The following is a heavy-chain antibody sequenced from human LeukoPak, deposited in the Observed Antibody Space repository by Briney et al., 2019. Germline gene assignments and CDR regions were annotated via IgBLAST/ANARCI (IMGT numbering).Heavy chain of an antibody. D-gene: IGHD6-19*01. Sequence: ASVKVSCKASGYTFTSSGISWVRQAPGQGLEWMGWISTYNGYSKYAQNLQGRVTMTADTSTSTAYMELSSLSSDDMAVYYCAKNSSGGYSDYWGQGTLVTVSS. V-gene: IGHV1-18*03. CDR2: ISTYNGYS. J-gene: IGHJ4*02. CDR3: AKNSSGGYSDY. CDR1: GYTFTSSG.